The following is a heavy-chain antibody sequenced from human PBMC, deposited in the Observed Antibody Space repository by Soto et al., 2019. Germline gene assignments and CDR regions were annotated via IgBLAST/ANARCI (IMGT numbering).Heavy chain of an antibody. D-gene: IGHD6-19*01. CDR3: AKGGSEQWLVFDY. Sequence: GGSLRLSCAASGFTFRSYGMHWVRQAPGKGLEWVAVISYDGSNKYYADSVKGRFTISRDNSKNTLYLQMNSLRAEDTAVYYCAKGGSEQWLVFDYWGQGTLVTVSS. CDR1: GFTFRSYG. CDR2: ISYDGSNK. V-gene: IGHV3-30*18. J-gene: IGHJ4*02.